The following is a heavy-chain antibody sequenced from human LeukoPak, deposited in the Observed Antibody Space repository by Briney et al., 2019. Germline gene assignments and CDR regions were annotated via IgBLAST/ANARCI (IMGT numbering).Heavy chain of an antibody. V-gene: IGHV1-69*13. Sequence: SVKVSCKASGGTFSSYAISWVRQAPGQGLEWMGGIIPIFGTANYAQKFQGRVTITADESTSTAYMELSSLRSEDTAVYYCARGSINVVVPAAMTDYYYGMDVWGQGTTVTVSS. CDR2: IIPIFGTA. J-gene: IGHJ6*02. CDR1: GGTFSSYA. D-gene: IGHD2-2*01. CDR3: ARGSINVVVPAAMTDYYYGMDV.